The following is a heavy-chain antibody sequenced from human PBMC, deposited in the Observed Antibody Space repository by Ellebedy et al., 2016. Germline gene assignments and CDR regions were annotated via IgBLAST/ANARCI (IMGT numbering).Heavy chain of an antibody. CDR1: GFSVTSND. CDR3: VTRHNGAFDF. CDR2: IYGGGTS. Sequence: GGSLRLXXAASGFSVTSNDMSWVRQAPGKGLVLVSLIYGGGTSYYAESVKGRFTISRDNSKKTLYLQMSGLGAGDTALYYCVTRHNGAFDFWGQGTMVTVSS. J-gene: IGHJ3*01. V-gene: IGHV3-53*01. D-gene: IGHD1-1*01.